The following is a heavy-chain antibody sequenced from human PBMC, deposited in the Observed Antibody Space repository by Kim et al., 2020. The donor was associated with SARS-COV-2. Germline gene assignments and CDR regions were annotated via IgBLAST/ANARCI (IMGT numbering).Heavy chain of an antibody. J-gene: IGHJ4*02. Sequence: KGRFTSSRDNAKNSLYLQMNGLRDEDTAVYYCARDRTYYYDSSGYNPNDYWGQGTLVTVSS. V-gene: IGHV3-48*02. CDR3: ARDRTYYYDSSGYNPNDY. D-gene: IGHD3-22*01.